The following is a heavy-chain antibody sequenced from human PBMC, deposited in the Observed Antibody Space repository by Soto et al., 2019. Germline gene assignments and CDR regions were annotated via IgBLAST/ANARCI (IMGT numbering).Heavy chain of an antibody. CDR3: ARSLRVDIGYNADAGRVYYYNGMDV. J-gene: IGHJ6*02. CDR2: ITTATGDT. D-gene: IGHD2-2*03. V-gene: IGHV1-3*04. CDR1: GYTFTSYA. Sequence: QVLLVQSGTEVKKPGASVKLSCKASGYTFTSYAIHWVRQAPGRGLEWMGKITTATGDTRYSQNFEGRVTIASDTSATTAYMELSSRTSDDTTVSYCARSLRVDIGYNADAGRVYYYNGMDVWAQGTTVPVSS.